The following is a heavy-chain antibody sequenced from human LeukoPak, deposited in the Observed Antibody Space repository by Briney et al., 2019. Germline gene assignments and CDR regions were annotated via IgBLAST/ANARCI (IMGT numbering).Heavy chain of an antibody. V-gene: IGHV4-34*01. CDR1: GGSFSYYY. D-gene: IGHD3-10*01. CDR3: AIQWFGEFDY. J-gene: IGHJ4*02. CDR2: TNHSGDT. Sequence: PSETLSLTCAVYGGSFSYYYCNWIRQPPGKGLEWIGETNHSGDTKYNPSLKSRVTISVDTSKNQFSLKLSSVTAADTAVYYCAIQWFGEFDYWGQGTLVTASS.